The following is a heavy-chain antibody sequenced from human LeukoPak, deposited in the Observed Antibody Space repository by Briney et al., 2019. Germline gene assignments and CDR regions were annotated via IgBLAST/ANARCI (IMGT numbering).Heavy chain of an antibody. CDR3: ARDPTVVPAYYYDSSGYSTSFKVSDAFDI. CDR2: ISFSGANS. Sequence: GGSLRLSCAASGFTFSDSAMTWVRQAPGKGLDWVSLISFSGANSYYADSVKGRFTISRDDSKNTLYLQMNSLRADDTAVYYCARDPTVVPAYYYDSSGYSTSFKVSDAFDIWGQGTMVTVSS. D-gene: IGHD3-22*01. J-gene: IGHJ3*02. CDR1: GFTFSDSA. V-gene: IGHV3-23*01.